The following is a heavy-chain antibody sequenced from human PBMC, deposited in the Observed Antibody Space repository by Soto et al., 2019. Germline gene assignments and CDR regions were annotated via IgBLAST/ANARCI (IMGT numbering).Heavy chain of an antibody. CDR3: ATITIFGSHDMDV. V-gene: IGHV4-59*08. J-gene: IGHJ6*03. CDR2: IYYSGST. CDR1: GGSISSYY. Sequence: SETLSLTCTVSGGSISSYYWSWIRQPPGKGLEWIGYIYYSGSTNYNPSLKSRVTISVDTSKNQFSLKLSSVTAADTAVYYCATITIFGSHDMDVWGKGTTVTVSS. D-gene: IGHD3-3*01.